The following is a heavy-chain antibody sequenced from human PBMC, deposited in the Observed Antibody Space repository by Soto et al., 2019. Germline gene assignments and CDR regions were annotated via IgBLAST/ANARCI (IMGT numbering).Heavy chain of an antibody. V-gene: IGHV1-18*01. Sequence: ASVKVSCKASGYTFTSYGISWVRQAPGQGLEWMGWISAYNGNTNYAQKLQGRVTMTTDTSTSTAYMELRSLRSDDTAVYYCARDYGDYGPLYYYYGMAVWGQGTTVTVSS. CDR2: ISAYNGNT. J-gene: IGHJ6*02. CDR1: GYTFTSYG. CDR3: ARDYGDYGPLYYYYGMAV. D-gene: IGHD4-17*01.